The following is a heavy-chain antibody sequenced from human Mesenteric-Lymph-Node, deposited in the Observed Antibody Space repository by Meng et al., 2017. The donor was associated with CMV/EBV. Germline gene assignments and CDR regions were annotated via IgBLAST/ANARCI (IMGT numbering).Heavy chain of an antibody. D-gene: IGHD3-10*01. J-gene: IGHJ5*02. Sequence: SCKASRDLFDSYTLTWVRQAPGRGLEWMGNIIPIFYAKNYAQRFKSRVTMTADKSTATVYMELTSLRSEDTAVYYCAREGFSGSYYSPWGQGTLVTVSS. CDR1: RDLFDSYT. CDR3: AREGFSGSYYSP. CDR2: IIPIFYAK. V-gene: IGHV1-69*08.